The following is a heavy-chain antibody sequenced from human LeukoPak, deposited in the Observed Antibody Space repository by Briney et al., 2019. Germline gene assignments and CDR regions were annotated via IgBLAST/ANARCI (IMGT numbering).Heavy chain of an antibody. V-gene: IGHV5-51*01. D-gene: IGHD2-15*01. CDR1: GYTFTNYW. J-gene: IGHJ5*02. Sequence: GESLKISCTGSGYTFTNYWIAWVRHMPGKGLEWMGIIYPGDSDTRYSPSFQGQVTISADKSISTAYLQWSSLKASDTAMYYCARHGVGEDIVEVPAFDPWGQGTLVTVSS. CDR3: ARHGVGEDIVEVPAFDP. CDR2: IYPGDSDT.